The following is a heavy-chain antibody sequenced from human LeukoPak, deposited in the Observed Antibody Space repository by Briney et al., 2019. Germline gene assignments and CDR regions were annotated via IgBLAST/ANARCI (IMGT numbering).Heavy chain of an antibody. CDR1: GFTFSSNS. CDR3: ARDQKRWGRTGTVPDY. D-gene: IGHD1-1*01. J-gene: IGHJ4*02. Sequence: PGGSLRLSCTASGFTFSSNSMNWVRQSPGKGLEWVSYISSGSSTIYYADSVKGRFTISRDNAKNSLYLQMNSLRAEDTAVYYCARDQKRWGRTGTVPDYWGQGTLVTVSS. CDR2: ISSGSSTI. V-gene: IGHV3-48*04.